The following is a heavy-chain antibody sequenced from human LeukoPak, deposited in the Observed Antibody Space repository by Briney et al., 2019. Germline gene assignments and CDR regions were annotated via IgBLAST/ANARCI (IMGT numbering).Heavy chain of an antibody. CDR1: GGSISSSSYY. J-gene: IGHJ4*02. Sequence: SETLSLTCTVSGGSISSSSYYWGWIRQPPGKGLEWIGSIYYSGSTYYNPSLKSRVTISVDTSKNQFSLKLCSVTAADTAVYYCARGALGYCSSTSPLRCPPALKYWGQGTLVTVSS. V-gene: IGHV4-39*07. CDR2: IYYSGST. CDR3: ARGALGYCSSTSPLRCPPALKY. D-gene: IGHD2-2*01.